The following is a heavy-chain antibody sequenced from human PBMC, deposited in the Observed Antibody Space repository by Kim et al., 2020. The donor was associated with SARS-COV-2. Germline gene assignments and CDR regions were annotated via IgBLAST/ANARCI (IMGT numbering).Heavy chain of an antibody. CDR2: ISSSGSTI. CDR3: ARDRMLKSGSYYYYYGMDV. Sequence: GGSLRLSCAASGFTFSRYEMNWVRQAPGKGLEWVSYISSSGSTINYADSVKGRFTISRDNAKNALYLQMNSLRAEDTAVYYCARDRMLKSGSYYYYYGMDVWGQGTTVTVSS. CDR1: GFTFSRYE. D-gene: IGHD1-26*01. V-gene: IGHV3-48*03. J-gene: IGHJ6*02.